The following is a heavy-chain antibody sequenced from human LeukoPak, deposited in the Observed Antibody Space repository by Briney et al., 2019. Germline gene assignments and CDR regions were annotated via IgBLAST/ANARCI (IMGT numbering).Heavy chain of an antibody. D-gene: IGHD3-16*01. CDR1: GGSFSGYY. Sequence: PSETLSLTCAVYGGSFSGYYWSWIRQPPGKGLEWIGEINHSGSTNYNPSLKSRVTISVDTSKNQFSLKLSSVTAADPAVYYCARVERFGYYYYYMDVWGKGTTVTVSS. V-gene: IGHV4-34*01. CDR2: INHSGST. J-gene: IGHJ6*03. CDR3: ARVERFGYYYYYMDV.